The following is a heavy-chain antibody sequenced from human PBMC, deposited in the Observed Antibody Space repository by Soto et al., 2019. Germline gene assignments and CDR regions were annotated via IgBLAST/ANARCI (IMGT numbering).Heavy chain of an antibody. J-gene: IGHJ6*03. V-gene: IGHV4-34*01. Sequence: SETLSLTCAVYGGSFSGYYWSWIRQPPGKGLEWIGEINHSGSTNYNPSLKSRVTISVDTSKNQFSLKLSSVTAADTAVYYCARGDYRITIFGVVIMAYMDVWGKGTTVTVSS. CDR2: INHSGST. CDR1: GGSFSGYY. CDR3: ARGDYRITIFGVVIMAYMDV. D-gene: IGHD3-3*01.